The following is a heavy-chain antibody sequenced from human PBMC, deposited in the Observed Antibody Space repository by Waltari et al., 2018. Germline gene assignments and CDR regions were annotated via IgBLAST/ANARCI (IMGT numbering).Heavy chain of an antibody. CDR3: ARAYIAVAGTVDY. J-gene: IGHJ4*02. CDR2: ISYDGSNK. CDR1: GFTFSSYA. Sequence: QVQLVESGGGVVQPGRSLRLSCAASGFTFSSYAMHWVRQAPGKGREWVAVISYDGSNKYYADSVKGRFTISRDNSKNTLYLQMNSLRAEDTAVYYCARAYIAVAGTVDYWGQGTLVTVSS. V-gene: IGHV3-30*07. D-gene: IGHD6-19*01.